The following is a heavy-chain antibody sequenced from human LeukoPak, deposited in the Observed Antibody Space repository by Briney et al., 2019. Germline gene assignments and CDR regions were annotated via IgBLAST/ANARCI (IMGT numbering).Heavy chain of an antibody. D-gene: IGHD2-15*01. Sequence: ASVKVSCKASGYTFTGYYMHWVRQALGQGLEWMGWINPNSGGTNYAQKFQGRVTMTRDTSISTAYMELSRLRSDDTAVYYCARGSWDIVVVVAATTRAFDIWGQGTMVTVSS. J-gene: IGHJ3*02. CDR2: INPNSGGT. V-gene: IGHV1-2*02. CDR3: ARGSWDIVVVVAATTRAFDI. CDR1: GYTFTGYY.